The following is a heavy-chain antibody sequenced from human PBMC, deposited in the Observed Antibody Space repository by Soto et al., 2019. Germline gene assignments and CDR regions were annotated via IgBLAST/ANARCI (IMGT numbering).Heavy chain of an antibody. CDR3: ASGRSYYGSGSYDQGFGY. Sequence: PSETLSLTCTVSGGSISSGGYYWSWIRQHPGKGLEWIGYIYYRGSTYYNPSLKSRVTISVDKSKNQFSLKLSSVTAADTAVYYCASGRSYYGSGSYDQGFGYWGQGTLVTVSS. CDR2: IYYRGST. V-gene: IGHV4-30-4*08. D-gene: IGHD3-10*01. J-gene: IGHJ4*02. CDR1: GGSISSGGYY.